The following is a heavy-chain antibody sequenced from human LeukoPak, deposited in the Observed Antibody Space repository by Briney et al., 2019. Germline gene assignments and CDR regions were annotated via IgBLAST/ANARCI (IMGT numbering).Heavy chain of an antibody. Sequence: SETLSLTCAVYGESFSDYYWSWIRQPPGKGLEWIGEINHSGSTNYSPSLKSRVTISVNTSKNQFSLKLTSVTAADTAVYYCARGGGSENRYAPWYFDYWGQGSLVTVSP. D-gene: IGHD3-16*02. J-gene: IGHJ4*02. V-gene: IGHV4-34*01. CDR2: INHSGST. CDR3: ARGGGSENRYAPWYFDY. CDR1: GESFSDYY.